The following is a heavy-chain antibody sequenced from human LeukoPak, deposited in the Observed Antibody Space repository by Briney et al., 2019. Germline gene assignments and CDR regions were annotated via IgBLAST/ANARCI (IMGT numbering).Heavy chain of an antibody. Sequence: RASETLSLTCTVSGGSISSSSYYWGWIRQPPGKGLEWIGSIYYSGSTNYNPSLKSRVTISVDTSKNQFSLKLSSVTAADTAVYYCACGVTGYSSSWYPGWFDPWGQGTLVTVSS. V-gene: IGHV4-39*07. J-gene: IGHJ5*02. CDR1: GGSISSSSYY. CDR3: ACGVTGYSSSWYPGWFDP. CDR2: IYYSGST. D-gene: IGHD6-13*01.